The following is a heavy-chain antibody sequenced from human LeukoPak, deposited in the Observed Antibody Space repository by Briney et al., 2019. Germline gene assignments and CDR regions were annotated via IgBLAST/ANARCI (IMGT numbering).Heavy chain of an antibody. Sequence: PSETLSLTCAVYGGSFSGYYWSWIRQPPGKGLEWIGEINHSGSTNYNPSLKSRVTISVDTSKNQFSLKLSSVTAADTAVYYCARGILEDIVAVRIRFDPWGQGTLVTVSS. CDR2: INHSGST. CDR1: GGSFSGYY. D-gene: IGHD2-2*01. CDR3: ARGILEDIVAVRIRFDP. V-gene: IGHV4-34*01. J-gene: IGHJ5*02.